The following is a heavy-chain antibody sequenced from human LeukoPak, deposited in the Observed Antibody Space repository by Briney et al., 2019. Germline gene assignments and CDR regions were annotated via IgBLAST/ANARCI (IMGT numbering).Heavy chain of an antibody. CDR3: AKAGGLELYHYYYYMDV. J-gene: IGHJ6*03. D-gene: IGHD1-7*01. V-gene: IGHV3-23*01. CDR1: GFTFSSYA. Sequence: GGSVRLSCAASGFTFSSYAMSCVRQAPGKGLEWVSAISCSGGSTYYADSVKGRFTISRDNSKNTLYLQMNSLRAEDTAVYYCAKAGGLELYHYYYYMDVWGKGTTVTVSS. CDR2: ISCSGGST.